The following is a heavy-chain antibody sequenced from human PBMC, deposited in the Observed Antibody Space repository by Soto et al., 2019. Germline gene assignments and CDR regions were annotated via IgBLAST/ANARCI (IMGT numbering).Heavy chain of an antibody. V-gene: IGHV4-34*01. D-gene: IGHD1-26*01. CDR3: ARLPGATGVLNFDY. Sequence: LSLTCAVYGGSFSGYYWSWIRQPPGKGLEWIGEINHSGSTNYNPSLKSRVTISVDTSKNQFSLKLSSVTAADTAVYYCARLPGATGVLNFDYWGQGTLVTVSS. CDR2: INHSGST. J-gene: IGHJ4*02. CDR1: GGSFSGYY.